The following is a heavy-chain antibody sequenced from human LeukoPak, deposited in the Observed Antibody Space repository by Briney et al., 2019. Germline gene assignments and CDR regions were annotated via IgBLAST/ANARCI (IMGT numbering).Heavy chain of an antibody. D-gene: IGHD2-8*01. CDR1: GGTFSSYA. J-gene: IGHJ3*02. V-gene: IGHV1-69*13. CDR3: ASPSTSIPYCTNGVCYRVGDAFDI. CDR2: IIPIFGTA. Sequence: SVKVSCKASGGTFSSYATSWVRQAPGQGLEWMGGIIPIFGTANYAQKFQGRVTITADESTSTAYMELSSLRSEDTAVYYSASPSTSIPYCTNGVCYRVGDAFDIWGQGTMVTVSS.